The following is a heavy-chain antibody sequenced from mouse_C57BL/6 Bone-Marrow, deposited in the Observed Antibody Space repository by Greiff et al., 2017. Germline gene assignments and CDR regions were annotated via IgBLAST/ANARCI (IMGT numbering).Heavy chain of an antibody. V-gene: IGHV1-63*01. Sequence: QVQLQQSGAELVRPGTSVKMSCKASGYTFTNYWIGWAKQRPGHGLEWIGDIYPGGGYTNYNEKFKGKATLTADKSSSTAYMQFSSLTSEDSAIYYCARSHYYGSSYWYVDVWGTGTTVTVSS. J-gene: IGHJ1*03. CDR2: IYPGGGYT. CDR3: ARSHYYGSSYWYVDV. D-gene: IGHD1-1*01. CDR1: GYTFTNYW.